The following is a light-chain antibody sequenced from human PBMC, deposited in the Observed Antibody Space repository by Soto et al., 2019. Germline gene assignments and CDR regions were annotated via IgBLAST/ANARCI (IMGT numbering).Light chain of an antibody. Sequence: EIAMTQSPAALSVSPRESATLSCRASQSVSSNLAWYQQKPGQAPRLLIYGASTRATGIPARFSGSGSGTEFTLTISSLQSEDFAVYYCQQYNNWPSWTFGQGTKVDIK. CDR3: QQYNNWPSWT. CDR2: GAS. CDR1: QSVSSN. J-gene: IGKJ1*01. V-gene: IGKV3-15*01.